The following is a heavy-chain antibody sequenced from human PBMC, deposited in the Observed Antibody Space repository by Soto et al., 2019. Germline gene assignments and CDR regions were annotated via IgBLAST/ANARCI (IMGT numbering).Heavy chain of an antibody. Sequence: SETLSLTCTVSGGSISSGDYYWSWIRQPPGKGLEWIGYIYYSGSTYYNPSLKSRVTISVDTSKNQFSLKLSSVTAADTAVYYCARDTPKSGWLRWKKSNCYGMDFWGQGITVTSP. CDR2: IYYSGST. CDR1: GGSISSGDYY. D-gene: IGHD5-12*01. CDR3: ARDTPKSGWLRWKKSNCYGMDF. V-gene: IGHV4-30-4*01. J-gene: IGHJ6*01.